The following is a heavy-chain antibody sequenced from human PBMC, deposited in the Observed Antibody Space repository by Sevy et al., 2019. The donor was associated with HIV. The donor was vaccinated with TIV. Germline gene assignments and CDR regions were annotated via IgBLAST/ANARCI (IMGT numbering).Heavy chain of an antibody. D-gene: IGHD1-1*01. Sequence: GGSLRLSCTASGFTFTDYAMNWVRQSPGKGLEWVAFFKRKADGGTLDHAASVKGRFTISRYDSKNIAYLQMNDLKTEDTGVYYCTRWKGALSVFDYWGQGALVTVSS. J-gene: IGHJ4*02. CDR3: TRWKGALSVFDY. V-gene: IGHV3-49*04. CDR1: GFTFTDYA. CDR2: FKRKADGGTL.